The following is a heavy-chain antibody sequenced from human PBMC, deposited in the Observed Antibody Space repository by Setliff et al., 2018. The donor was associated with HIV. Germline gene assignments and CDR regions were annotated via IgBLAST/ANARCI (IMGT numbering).Heavy chain of an antibody. V-gene: IGHV3-9*01. CDR3: ARGAGYSRGWYADY. CDR2: ISWSSGSM. CDR1: GFTFDDYA. J-gene: IGHJ4*02. Sequence: HPGGSLRLSCAASGFTFDDYAMHWVRQAPGKGLEWVSGISWSSGSMGYADSVKGRFTISRDNAKNSLYLQMNSLRVEDTALYYCARGAGYSRGWYADYWGQGTRVTVSS. D-gene: IGHD6-19*01.